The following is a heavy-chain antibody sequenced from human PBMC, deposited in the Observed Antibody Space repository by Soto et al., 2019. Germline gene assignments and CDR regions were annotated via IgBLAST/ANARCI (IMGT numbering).Heavy chain of an antibody. V-gene: IGHV1-69*13. CDR3: ARDSVEEYSGYDRRWFDP. J-gene: IGHJ5*02. CDR2: IIPIFGTA. Sequence: SVKVSCKASGGTFSSYAISWVRQAPGQGLEWMGGIIPIFGTANYAQKFQGRVTITADESTSTAYMELSSLRSEDTAVYYCARDSVEEYSGYDRRWFDPWGQGTLVTVSS. D-gene: IGHD5-12*01. CDR1: GGTFSSYA.